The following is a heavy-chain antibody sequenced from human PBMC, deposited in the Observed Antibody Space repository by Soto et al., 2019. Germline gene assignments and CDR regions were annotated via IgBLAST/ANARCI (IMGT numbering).Heavy chain of an antibody. V-gene: IGHV3-74*01. CDR1: GFTFSNYW. CDR3: GTTFEY. D-gene: IGHD1-1*01. Sequence: EVQVVESGGALVQPGGSLRLSCAASGFTFSNYWMHWVRQVPGEGLVWVSSINNDGSRTWYADSVRGRIAMSRDNARNLVYLPMNSRRAEDTAVHYCGTTFEYWGQGALVTVSS. CDR2: INNDGSRT. J-gene: IGHJ4*02.